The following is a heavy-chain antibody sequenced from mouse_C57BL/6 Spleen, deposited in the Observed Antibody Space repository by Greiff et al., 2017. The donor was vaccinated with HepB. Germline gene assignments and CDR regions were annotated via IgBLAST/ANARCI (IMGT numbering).Heavy chain of an antibody. CDR2: IYPSDSET. Sequence: QVQLQQPGAELVRPGSSVKLSCKASGYTFTSYWMDWVKQRPGQGLEWIGNIYPSDSETHYNQKFKDKATLTVDKSSSTAYMQLSSLTSEDSTVYYGARRISHYYGSNYWYFDVWGTGTTVTVSS. V-gene: IGHV1-61*01. D-gene: IGHD1-1*01. J-gene: IGHJ1*03. CDR3: ARRISHYYGSNYWYFDV. CDR1: GYTFTSYW.